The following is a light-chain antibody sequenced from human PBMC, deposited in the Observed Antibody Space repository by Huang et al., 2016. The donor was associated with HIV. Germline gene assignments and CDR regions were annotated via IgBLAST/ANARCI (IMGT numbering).Light chain of an antibody. CDR2: DAS. V-gene: IGKV3-11*01. CDR1: QSVGTY. J-gene: IGKJ3*01. CDR3: QQRSNWPLLT. Sequence: EIVLTQSPATLSLSAGERATLSCRASQSVGTYLAWYQQKPGQAPRLLIYDASNTATGIPARCSGSGSGTDFTLTISNLEPEDFAVYYCQQRSNWPLLTFGPGTKVGIK.